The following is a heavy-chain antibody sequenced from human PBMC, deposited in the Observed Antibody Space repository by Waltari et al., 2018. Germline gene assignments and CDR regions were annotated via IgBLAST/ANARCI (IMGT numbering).Heavy chain of an antibody. V-gene: IGHV3-23*01. J-gene: IGHJ4*02. D-gene: IGHD5-12*01. CDR3: AKVGGYLSGYDTDRYYFDY. CDR1: GFTFSSYA. Sequence: EVQLLESGGGLVQPGGSLRLSCAASGFTFSSYAMSWVRQAPGKGLELVSAISGSGGSTYYADSVKGRFTISRDNSKNTLYLQMNSLRAEDTAVYYCAKVGGYLSGYDTDRYYFDYWGQGTLVTVSS. CDR2: ISGSGGST.